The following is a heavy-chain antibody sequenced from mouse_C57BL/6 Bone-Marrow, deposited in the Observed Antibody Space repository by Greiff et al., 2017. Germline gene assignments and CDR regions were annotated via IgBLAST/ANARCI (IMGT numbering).Heavy chain of an antibody. CDR1: GFNIKDDY. CDR3: TTYGWYFDV. D-gene: IGHD1-1*02. V-gene: IGHV14-4*01. J-gene: IGHJ1*03. CDR2: IDPENGDT. Sequence: VQLQQPGAELVRPGASVKLSCTASGFNIKDDYMHWVKQRPEQGLEWIGWIDPENGDTEYASKFQGKATITADTSSNTAYLQLRSLTSEDTAVYYCTTYGWYFDVWGKGTTVTVSS.